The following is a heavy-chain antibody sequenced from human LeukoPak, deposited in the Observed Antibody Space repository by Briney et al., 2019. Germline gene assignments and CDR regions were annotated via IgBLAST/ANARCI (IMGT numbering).Heavy chain of an antibody. CDR2: ISGSGGST. J-gene: IGHJ4*02. D-gene: IGHD2-2*01. CDR1: GGSISSYY. CDR3: AKYESVVVPAAIPDY. V-gene: IGHV3-23*01. Sequence: ETLSLTCTVSGGSISSYYWSWIRQPPGKGLEWVSAISGSGGSTYYADSVKGRFTISRDNSKNTLYLQMNSLRAEDTAVYYCAKYESVVVPAAIPDYWGQGTLVTVSS.